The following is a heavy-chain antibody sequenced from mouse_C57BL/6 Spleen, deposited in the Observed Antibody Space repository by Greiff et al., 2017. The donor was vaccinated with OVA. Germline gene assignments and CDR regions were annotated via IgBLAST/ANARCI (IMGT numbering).Heavy chain of an antibody. D-gene: IGHD4-1*01. J-gene: IGHJ3*01. CDR1: GYTFTSYW. V-gene: IGHV1-59*01. CDR2: IDPSDSYT. CDR3: ARKELGREAWFAY. Sequence: QVQLQQPGAELVRPGTSVKLSCKASGYTFTSYWMHWVKQRPGQGLEWIGVIDPSDSYTNYNQKFKGKATLTVDTSSSTAYMQLSSLTSEDSAVYYCARKELGREAWFAYWGQGTLVTVSA.